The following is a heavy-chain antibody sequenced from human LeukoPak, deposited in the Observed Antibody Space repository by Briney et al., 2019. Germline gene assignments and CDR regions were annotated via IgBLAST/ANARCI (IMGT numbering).Heavy chain of an antibody. V-gene: IGHV3-9*01. CDR1: GFTFDDYA. J-gene: IGHJ1*01. D-gene: IGHD3-16*02. CDR2: ISWNSGSI. Sequence: GRSLRLSCAASGFTFDDYAMHWVRQAPGKGLEWVSGISWNSGSIGYADSVKGRFTISSDNAKNSLYLQMNSLRAEDAALYYCAKGGFGELSPQYFQHWGQGTLVTVSS. CDR3: AKGGFGELSPQYFQH.